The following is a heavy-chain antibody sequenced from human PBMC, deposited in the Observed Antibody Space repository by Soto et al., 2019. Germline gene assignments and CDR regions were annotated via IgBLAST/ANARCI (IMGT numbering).Heavy chain of an antibody. D-gene: IGHD5-18*01. CDR1: GYTFTDYD. J-gene: IGHJ3*02. Sequence: ASVNVSCKTSGYTFTDYDTHWVRQAPGQGLEWMGWMNPKSGGAYFAQKFQGRVTLTRDTSIGTAYIEVNSLTSDDTAVYFCTRENIENSDGLYDAFDIWGQGTTVTVSS. CDR3: TRENIENSDGLYDAFDI. V-gene: IGHV1-2*02. CDR2: MNPKSGGA.